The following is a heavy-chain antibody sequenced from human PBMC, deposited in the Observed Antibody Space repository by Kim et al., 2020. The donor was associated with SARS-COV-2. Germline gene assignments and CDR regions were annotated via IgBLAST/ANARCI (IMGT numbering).Heavy chain of an antibody. D-gene: IGHD3-10*01. CDR3: ARGTEADDAFDV. CDR1: GDSINNRDYS. J-gene: IGHJ3*01. V-gene: IGHV4-39*01. CDR2: IYYSGNT. Sequence: SETLSLTCSVSGDSINNRDYSWGWVRQPPGKGLERNGNIYYSGNTCKNPALRSRVTIFVDTPKNQFSLTVTSATATDTAMYYCARGTEADDAFDVWGRGTLVTVSS.